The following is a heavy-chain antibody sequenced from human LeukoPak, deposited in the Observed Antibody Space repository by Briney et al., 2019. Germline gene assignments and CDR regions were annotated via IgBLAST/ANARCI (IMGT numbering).Heavy chain of an antibody. D-gene: IGHD6-19*01. V-gene: IGHV1-18*04. CDR1: GYTFTGYY. Sequence: ASVKVSCKASGYTFTGYYMHWVRQAPGQGLEWMGWISAYNGNTNYAQKLQGRVTMTTDTSTSTAYMELRSLRSDDTAVYYCARRGIAVAPPYYYYYYMDVWGKGTTVTVSS. CDR3: ARRGIAVAPPYYYYYYMDV. CDR2: ISAYNGNT. J-gene: IGHJ6*03.